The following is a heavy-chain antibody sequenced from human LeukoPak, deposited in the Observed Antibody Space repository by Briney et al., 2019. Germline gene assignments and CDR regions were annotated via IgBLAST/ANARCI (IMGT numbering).Heavy chain of an antibody. D-gene: IGHD3-10*01. V-gene: IGHV1-18*01. Sequence: ASVKVSCKASGYTFTSYGISWVRQAPGQGLEWMGWISAYNVKTDYAQKLQGRVTMTTDTSTSTAYMELRSLRSDDTAVYYCARTRGGYYGSGSYYNSSNWFDPWGQGTLVTVSP. CDR3: ARTRGGYYGSGSYYNSSNWFDP. CDR1: GYTFTSYG. J-gene: IGHJ5*02. CDR2: ISAYNVKT.